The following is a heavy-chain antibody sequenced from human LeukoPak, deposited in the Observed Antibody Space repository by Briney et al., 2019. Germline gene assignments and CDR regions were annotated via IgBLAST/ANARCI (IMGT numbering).Heavy chain of an antibody. CDR2: IYYSGST. CDR1: GSSISSYY. J-gene: IGHJ3*02. CDR3: ARVRGSDAFDI. Sequence: SETLSLTCTVSGSSISSYYWSWIRQPPGKGLEWIGYIYYSGSTNYNPSLKSRVTISVDTSKNQFSLKLSSVTAADTAVYYCARVRGSDAFDIWGQGTMFTVSS. V-gene: IGHV4-59*01. D-gene: IGHD3-10*01.